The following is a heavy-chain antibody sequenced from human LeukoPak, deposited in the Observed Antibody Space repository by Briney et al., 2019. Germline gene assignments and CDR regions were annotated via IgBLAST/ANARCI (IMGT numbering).Heavy chain of an antibody. CDR3: ARGPEYYFDY. Sequence: SETLSLTCAVYGGSFSGYYWSWIRQPPGKGLEWIGEINHSGSTNYNPSLKSRVTISVDTSKNQCSLKLSSVPAADTAVYYCARGPEYYFDYWGQGTLVTVSS. V-gene: IGHV4-34*01. CDR1: GGSFSGYY. CDR2: INHSGST. J-gene: IGHJ4*02.